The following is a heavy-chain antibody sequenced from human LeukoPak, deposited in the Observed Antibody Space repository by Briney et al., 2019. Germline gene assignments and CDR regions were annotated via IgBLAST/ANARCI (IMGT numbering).Heavy chain of an antibody. J-gene: IGHJ6*02. CDR1: GFTVSSNY. V-gene: IGHV3-66*01. D-gene: IGHD3-22*01. CDR3: ARDAYYDSSGSYYYYGMDV. CDR2: IYSGGST. Sequence: GGSLRLSCSASGFTVSSNYMSWGRQAPGKGLEWVSVIYSGGSTYYADSVKGRFTISRDNSKNTLYLQMNSLRAEDTAVYYCARDAYYDSSGSYYYYGMDVWGQGTTVTVSS.